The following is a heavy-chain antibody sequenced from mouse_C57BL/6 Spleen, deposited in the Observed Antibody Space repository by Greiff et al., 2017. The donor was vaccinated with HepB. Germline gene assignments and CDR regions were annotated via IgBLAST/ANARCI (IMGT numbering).Heavy chain of an antibody. D-gene: IGHD3-2*02. CDR3: ARVGQLRGFAY. CDR2: IYPGDGAT. Sequence: VQLQESGAELVKPGASVKISCKASGYAFSSYGMNWVKQRPGKGLEWIGQIYPGDGATNYNGKFKGKATLAADKSSSTAYMQLSSLTSEDSAVYFWARVGQLRGFAYWGQGTLVTVSA. CDR1: GYAFSSYG. J-gene: IGHJ3*01. V-gene: IGHV1-80*01.